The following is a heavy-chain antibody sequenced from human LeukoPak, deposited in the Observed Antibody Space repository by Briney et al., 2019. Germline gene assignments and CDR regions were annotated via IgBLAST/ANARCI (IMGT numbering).Heavy chain of an antibody. D-gene: IGHD2-2*01. V-gene: IGHV1-2*02. CDR1: GYTFIAYN. CDR3: ARGVGSSWFDP. CDR2: ISPNSGDT. Sequence: ASLKVSCKASGYTFIAYNIHWVRQAPGQGLEWMAWISPNSGDTNTAQKSQGRVTMTRDRSIDTAYLELSSLTSDDTAVYYCARGVGSSWFDPWGQGTLVTVSS. J-gene: IGHJ5*02.